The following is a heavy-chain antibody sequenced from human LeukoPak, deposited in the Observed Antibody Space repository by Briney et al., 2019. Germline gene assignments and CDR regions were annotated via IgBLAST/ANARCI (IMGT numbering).Heavy chain of an antibody. CDR1: GFTFSDYY. CDR3: ARDPNDYGDYATFDY. CDR2: ISSSGSTI. D-gene: IGHD4-17*01. Sequence: GGSLRLSCAASGFTFSDYYMSWIRQAPGKGLEWVSYISSSGSTIYYADSAKGRFTISRDNSKNTLYLQMNSLRAEDTAVYYCARDPNDYGDYATFDYWGQGTLVTVSS. V-gene: IGHV3-11*04. J-gene: IGHJ4*02.